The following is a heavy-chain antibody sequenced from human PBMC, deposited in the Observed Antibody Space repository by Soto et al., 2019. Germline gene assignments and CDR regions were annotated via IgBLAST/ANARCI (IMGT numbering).Heavy chain of an antibody. J-gene: IGHJ6*02. CDR2: INTNTGNP. Sequence: QVQLVQSGSELKKPGASVKVSCKASGYTFTSYAMNWLRQAPGQGLEWMGWINTNTGNPTYAQGFTGRFVFSLDTSVSTAYLQICSLKAEDTAVYYCARGATTHFYYGMDVWGQGTTVTVSS. CDR3: ARGATTHFYYGMDV. D-gene: IGHD5-12*01. V-gene: IGHV7-4-1*01. CDR1: GYTFTSYA.